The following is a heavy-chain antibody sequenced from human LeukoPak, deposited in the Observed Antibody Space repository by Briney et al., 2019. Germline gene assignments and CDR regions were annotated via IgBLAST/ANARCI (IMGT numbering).Heavy chain of an antibody. J-gene: IGHJ5*02. CDR1: GFTFSSYG. Sequence: GGSLRLSCAASGFTFSSYGMHWVRQAPGQGLEWVAVIWYDGNNKYYADSVKGRFTISRDNSKNTLYLQMNSLRAEDTAVYYCARGSGAYYTWIAPWGQGTLVTVSS. V-gene: IGHV3-33*01. D-gene: IGHD3-16*01. CDR2: IWYDGNNK. CDR3: ARGSGAYYTWIAP.